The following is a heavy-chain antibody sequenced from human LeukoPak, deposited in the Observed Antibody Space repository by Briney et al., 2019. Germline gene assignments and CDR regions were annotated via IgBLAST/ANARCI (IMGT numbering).Heavy chain of an antibody. J-gene: IGHJ4*02. V-gene: IGHV1-46*01. CDR2: INPTNGDA. Sequence: ASVKVSCKASGYTITSDYMHWVRQAPGHGLEWMGIINPTNGDATYTQKFQGRVTMTRDTSANTFYMELSGLRSEDTAVYYCAREARSRYTDHWAQGTLVTVSS. D-gene: IGHD5-18*01. CDR3: AREARSRYTDH. CDR1: GYTITSDY.